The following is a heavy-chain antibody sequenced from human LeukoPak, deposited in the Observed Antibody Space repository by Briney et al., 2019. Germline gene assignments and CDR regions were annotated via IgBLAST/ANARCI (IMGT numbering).Heavy chain of an antibody. V-gene: IGHV4-39*07. D-gene: IGHD3-22*01. CDR3: TRAASSGPLFTYHMDV. J-gene: IGHJ6*03. CDR1: GGSISSSDDY. CDR2: IYYTGSS. Sequence: SETLSLTCSVSGGSISSSDDYWVFVRQTPGKGLEWVGSIYYTGSSHYNPALKIRSTISVDTSKNQFSLKLSSVTAEDTAVYYCTRAASSGPLFTYHMDVWGKGTTVTVSS.